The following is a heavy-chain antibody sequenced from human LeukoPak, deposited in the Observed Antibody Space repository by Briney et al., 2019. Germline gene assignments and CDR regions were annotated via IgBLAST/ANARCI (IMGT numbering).Heavy chain of an antibody. V-gene: IGHV3-11*01. CDR1: GFTFSDYS. CDR3: AKDYDAADIVAPKGFDY. J-gene: IGHJ4*02. CDR2: ISSSGNTM. Sequence: GGSLRLSCAASGFTFSDYSMIWIRQAPGKGLEWVSYISSSGNTMYYADSVKGRFTISRDNARNSLYLQMNSLRAEHTALYYCAKDYDAADIVAPKGFDYWGQGTLVTVSS. D-gene: IGHD5-12*01.